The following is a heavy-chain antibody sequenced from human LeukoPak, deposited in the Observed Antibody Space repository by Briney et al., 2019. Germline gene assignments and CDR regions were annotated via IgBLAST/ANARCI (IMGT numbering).Heavy chain of an antibody. CDR1: GGSISDYY. D-gene: IGHD5-18*01. Sequence: KISETLSLTCTVSGGSISDYYWSWIRQPPGKGLEWIGSIYYSGSTNYNPSLKSRVTISVDTSKNQFSLKLSSVTAADTALYYCARENGYRYDYWGQGTLVTVSS. J-gene: IGHJ4*02. CDR2: IYYSGST. V-gene: IGHV4-59*01. CDR3: ARENGYRYDY.